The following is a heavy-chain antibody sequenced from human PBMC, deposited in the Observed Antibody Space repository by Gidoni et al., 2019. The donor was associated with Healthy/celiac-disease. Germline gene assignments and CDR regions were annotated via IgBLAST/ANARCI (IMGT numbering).Heavy chain of an antibody. J-gene: IGHJ4*02. CDR2: ISRSGSTI. CDR1: GFTFSSYV. CDR3: ARGQWLVHFDY. Sequence: EVQLVESGGGLVQPCGSLRLSCAASGFTFSSYVMNWVRLAAGKGVEWVSYISRSGSTIYYADSVKGRFTITRDNAKNSLYLKMNSLRAEDTAVYYCARGQWLVHFDYWGQGTLVTVSS. V-gene: IGHV3-48*03. D-gene: IGHD6-19*01.